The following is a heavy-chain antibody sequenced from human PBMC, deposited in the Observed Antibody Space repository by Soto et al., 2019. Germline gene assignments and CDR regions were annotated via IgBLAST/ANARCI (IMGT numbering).Heavy chain of an antibody. CDR1: GGSISSYD. CDR2: IYYSGST. CDR3: ARDLITISGNWFDP. Sequence: PSETLSLTCTVSGGSISSYDWSWIRQPPGKGLEWIGYIYYSGSTNYNPSLKSRVTISVDTSKNQFSLKLSSVTAADTAVYYCARDLITISGNWFDPWGQGTLVTVSS. D-gene: IGHD3-3*01. V-gene: IGHV4-59*12. J-gene: IGHJ5*02.